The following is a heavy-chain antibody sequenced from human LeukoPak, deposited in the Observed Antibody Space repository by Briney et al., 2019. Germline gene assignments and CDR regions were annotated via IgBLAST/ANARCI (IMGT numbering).Heavy chain of an antibody. CDR3: ARDLGYSSSC. Sequence: GSLRLSCAASGFTFSSYEMNWVRRAPGKGLEWVSYISSSGSTIYYADSVKGRFTISRDNAKNSLYLQMNSLRAEDTAVYYCARDLGYSSSCWGQGTLVTVSS. CDR1: GFTFSSYE. CDR2: ISSSGSTI. V-gene: IGHV3-48*03. J-gene: IGHJ4*02. D-gene: IGHD6-13*01.